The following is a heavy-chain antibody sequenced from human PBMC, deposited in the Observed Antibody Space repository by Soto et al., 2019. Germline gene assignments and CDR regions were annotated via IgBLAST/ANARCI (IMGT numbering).Heavy chain of an antibody. V-gene: IGHV2-5*01. J-gene: IGHJ4*02. Sequence: SGPTLVNPTQTLTLTCTFSGFSLSTTGVGVSWIRQPPGKALEWLALIYWHVDKRYSPSLKSRLTITKDASKNQVVLTMTNMDPVDTATYYCAHRGGAAVGLYYFDYWAQGAMVTVSS. CDR2: IYWHVDK. CDR3: AHRGGAAVGLYYFDY. CDR1: GFSLSTTGVG. D-gene: IGHD6-13*01.